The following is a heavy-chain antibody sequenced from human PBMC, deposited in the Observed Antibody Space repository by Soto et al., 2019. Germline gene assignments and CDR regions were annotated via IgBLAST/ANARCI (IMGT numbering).Heavy chain of an antibody. CDR1: GFTVSSNY. Sequence: GGSLRLSCAASGFTVSSNYMSWVRQAPGKGLEWVSVIYSGDSTYYADSVKGRFTISRDNSKNTLYLQMNSLRAEDTAVYYCARVEMGYFDSWGQGTLVTVSS. V-gene: IGHV3-53*01. CDR3: ARVEMGYFDS. J-gene: IGHJ4*02. CDR2: IYSGDST.